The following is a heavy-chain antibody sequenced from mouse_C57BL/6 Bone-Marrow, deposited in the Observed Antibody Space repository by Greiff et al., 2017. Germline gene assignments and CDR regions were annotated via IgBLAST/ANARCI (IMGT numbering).Heavy chain of an antibody. Sequence: QVQLQQPGAELVKPGASVKLSCKASGYTFTSYWMHWVKQRPGQGLEWIGMIHPNSGSTNYNEKFTSKATLTVDKSSSTAYMQLSSLTSEDSAVYYCARGDDVYYYAMDYWGQGTSVTVSS. CDR3: ARGDDVYYYAMDY. D-gene: IGHD2-12*01. CDR2: IHPNSGST. J-gene: IGHJ4*01. V-gene: IGHV1-64*01. CDR1: GYTFTSYW.